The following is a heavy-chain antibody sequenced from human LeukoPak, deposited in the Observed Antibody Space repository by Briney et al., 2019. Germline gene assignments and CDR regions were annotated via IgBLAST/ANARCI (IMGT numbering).Heavy chain of an antibody. J-gene: IGHJ3*01. CDR2: ISSNGGST. V-gene: IGHV3-64*01. D-gene: IGHD5-18*01. Sequence: PGGSLRLSCAASGFTFSSYAMHWVRQAPGKGLEYVSAISSNGGSTYYANSVQGRFIISRDNSKNTLYLQMGSLRAEDMAVYFCARVGYNDALDVWGQGTRVTVSS. CDR1: GFTFSSYA. CDR3: ARVGYNDALDV.